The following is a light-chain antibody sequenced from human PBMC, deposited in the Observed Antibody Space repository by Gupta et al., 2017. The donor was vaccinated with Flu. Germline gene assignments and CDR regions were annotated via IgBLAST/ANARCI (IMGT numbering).Light chain of an antibody. CDR1: SGSIASNY. Sequence: NLMLPQPHSVSESPGKTVTISCTRSSGSIASNYVQWYQQRPGSAPTIVIYEDNQRPSGVPDRFSGSIDSSSNSASLTISGRKTEDEADYYCQSYDSSNHGVFGGGTKLTVL. CDR2: EDN. J-gene: IGLJ3*02. CDR3: QSYDSSNHGV. V-gene: IGLV6-57*03.